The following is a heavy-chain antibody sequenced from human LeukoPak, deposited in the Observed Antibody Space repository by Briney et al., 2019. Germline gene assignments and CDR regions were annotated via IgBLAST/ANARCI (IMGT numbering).Heavy chain of an antibody. D-gene: IGHD3-22*01. CDR2: IYYSGST. V-gene: IGHV4-31*03. Sequence: SQTLSLTCTVSGGSISSGGYYWSWIRQHPGKGLEWIGYIYYSGSTYYNPSLKSRATISVDTSKNQFSLKLSSVTAADTALYYCARDTGYYDSSGYHPIFDYWGQGTLVTVSS. CDR1: GGSISSGGYY. J-gene: IGHJ4*02. CDR3: ARDTGYYDSSGYHPIFDY.